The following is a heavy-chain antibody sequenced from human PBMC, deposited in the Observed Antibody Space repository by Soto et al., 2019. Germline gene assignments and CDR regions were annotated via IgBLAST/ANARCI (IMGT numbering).Heavy chain of an antibody. CDR1: GFTFSSYW. J-gene: IGHJ4*02. CDR2: INSDGSST. CDR3: VPRNYYDSSARALEFDY. V-gene: IGHV3-74*01. Sequence: GGSLRLSCAASGFTFSSYWMHWVRQAPGKGLVWVSRINSDGSSTSYADSVKGRFTISRDNAKNTLYLQMNSLRSEDTAVYYCVPRNYYDSSARALEFDYWGQGTLVTVSS. D-gene: IGHD3-22*01.